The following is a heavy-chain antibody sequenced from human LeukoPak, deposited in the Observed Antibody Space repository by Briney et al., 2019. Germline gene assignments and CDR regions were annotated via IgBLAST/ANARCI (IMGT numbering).Heavy chain of an antibody. CDR2: ISYDGSNK. CDR1: GFTFSSYA. D-gene: IGHD4-17*01. Sequence: GRSLRLSCAASGFTFSSYAMHGVRQAPGKGLEWVAVISYDGSNKYYADSVKGRFTISRDNSKNTLYLQMNSLRAEDTAVYYCARDPDYGLDYWGQGTLVTVSS. V-gene: IGHV3-30-3*01. CDR3: ARDPDYGLDY. J-gene: IGHJ4*02.